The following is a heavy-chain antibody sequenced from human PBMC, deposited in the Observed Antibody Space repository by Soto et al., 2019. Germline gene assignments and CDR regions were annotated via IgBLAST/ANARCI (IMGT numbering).Heavy chain of an antibody. V-gene: IGHV4-39*01. CDR2: IYYSGST. Sequence: SETLSLTCTVSGGSISSSSYYWGWIRQPPGKGLEWIGSIYYSGSTYYNPSLKSRVTISVDTSKNQFSLKLSSVTAADTAVYYCARHPDGDYGFRDDAFDIWGQGTMVTVSS. CDR1: GGSISSSSYY. CDR3: ARHPDGDYGFRDDAFDI. J-gene: IGHJ3*02. D-gene: IGHD4-17*01.